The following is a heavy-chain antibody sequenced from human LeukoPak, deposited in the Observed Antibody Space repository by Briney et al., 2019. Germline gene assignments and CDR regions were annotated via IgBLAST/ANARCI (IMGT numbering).Heavy chain of an antibody. CDR2: ISSSSSYI. CDR3: ARDKQYYDSSGYFDY. CDR1: GFTFSSYS. V-gene: IGHV3-21*01. D-gene: IGHD3-22*01. Sequence: GGSLRLSCAASGFTFSSYSMNWVRQAPGKGLEWVSSISSSSSYIYYADSVKGRFTISRDNAKNSLYLQMNSLRAEETAVYYCARDKQYYDSSGYFDYWGQGTLVTVSS. J-gene: IGHJ4*02.